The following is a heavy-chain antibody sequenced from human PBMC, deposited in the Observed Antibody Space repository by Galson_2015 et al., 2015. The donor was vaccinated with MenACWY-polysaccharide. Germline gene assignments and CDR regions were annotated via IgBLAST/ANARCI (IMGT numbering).Heavy chain of an antibody. CDR3: GKGWGNYPLVVDAIGY. V-gene: IGHV3-23*01. D-gene: IGHD2-21*01. Sequence: SLRLSCAASGFSFDNFAMTWVRQAPGKGLEWVAGVSGGALDTYYAGSVKGRFTISRDNSKNTLYLQMNSLRVEDTAVYYCGKGWGNYPLVVDAIGYWGQGTLVSVSS. CDR1: GFSFDNFA. CDR2: VSGGALDT. J-gene: IGHJ4*02.